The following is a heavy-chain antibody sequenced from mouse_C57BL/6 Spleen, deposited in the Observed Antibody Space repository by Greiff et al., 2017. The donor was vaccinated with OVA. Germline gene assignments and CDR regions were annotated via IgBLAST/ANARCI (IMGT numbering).Heavy chain of an antibody. CDR3: ARDNYGSSLYYAMDD. CDR2: LSDGGSYT. Sequence: EVMLVESGGGLVKPGGSLKLSCAASGFTFSSYAMSWVRQTPEKRLEWVATLSDGGSYTYYPDNVKGRFTISRDNAKNNLYLQMSHLKSEDTAMYYCARDNYGSSLYYAMDDWGQGTSVTVSS. J-gene: IGHJ4*01. CDR1: GFTFSSYA. V-gene: IGHV5-4*01. D-gene: IGHD1-1*01.